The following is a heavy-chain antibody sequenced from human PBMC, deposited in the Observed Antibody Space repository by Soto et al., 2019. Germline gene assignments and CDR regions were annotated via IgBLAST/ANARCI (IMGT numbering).Heavy chain of an antibody. CDR1: GFTFSSYA. D-gene: IGHD3-10*01. CDR3: ANVLLWFGELFDFDY. V-gene: IGHV3-23*01. CDR2: ISGSGGST. Sequence: EVQLLESGGGLVQPGGSLRLSCAASGFTFSSYAMSWVRQAPGKGLEWVSAISGSGGSTYYADSVKGRFTISRDNSKTTLDLQMNSLRAEDTAVYYCANVLLWFGELFDFDYRGQGTLVTVSS. J-gene: IGHJ4*02.